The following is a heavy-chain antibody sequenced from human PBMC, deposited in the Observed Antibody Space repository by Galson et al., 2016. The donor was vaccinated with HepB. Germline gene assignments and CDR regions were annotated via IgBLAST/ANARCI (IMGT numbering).Heavy chain of an antibody. CDR3: ARCLVYDSSGYYLYYLDS. V-gene: IGHV2-70*11. CDR2: IDWDGDK. CDR1: GFSVSSPKTC. Sequence: PALVKPTQTLTLTCTFSGFSVSSPKTCVSWIRQPPGKALEWLARIDWDGDKYYSTSLKTRLTISKDTSKNQVLLTMTDMDPEDTATYFCARCLVYDSSGYYLYYLDSWGQGALVTVSS. J-gene: IGHJ4*02. D-gene: IGHD3-22*01.